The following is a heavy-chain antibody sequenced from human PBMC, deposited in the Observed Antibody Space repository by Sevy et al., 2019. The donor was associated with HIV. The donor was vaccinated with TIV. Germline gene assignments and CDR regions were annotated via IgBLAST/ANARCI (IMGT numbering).Heavy chain of an antibody. CDR3: TTGSLLRLLDY. CDR1: GFTFSNAW. D-gene: IGHD1-26*01. J-gene: IGHJ4*02. Sequence: GGSLRLSCAASGFTFSNAWMSWVRQAPGKGLEWVGRIKSKTDGGTTDYAAPMKGRFTISRDDSKNTLYLQMNSLKTEDTAVYYCTTGSLLRLLDYWGQGTLVTVSS. V-gene: IGHV3-15*01. CDR2: IKSKTDGGTT.